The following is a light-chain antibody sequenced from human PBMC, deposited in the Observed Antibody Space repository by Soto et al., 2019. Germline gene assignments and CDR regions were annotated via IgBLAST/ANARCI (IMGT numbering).Light chain of an antibody. CDR2: DAS. Sequence: DIQMTQSPSTLSASVGDRVTITCRASQSISSWLAWYQQKPGTAPKLLIYDASSLETGVPSRFSGSGSGTELTLTRSSLHPDEFATYYCQQYNSYWTFGQGTKVEIK. CDR1: QSISSW. V-gene: IGKV1-5*01. J-gene: IGKJ1*01. CDR3: QQYNSYWT.